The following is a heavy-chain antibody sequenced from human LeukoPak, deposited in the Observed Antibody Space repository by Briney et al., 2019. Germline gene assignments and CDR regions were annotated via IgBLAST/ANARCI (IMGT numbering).Heavy chain of an antibody. Sequence: GESLKISCQGSGYSSPNYWIGWVRQMPGKGLEWMGIIYPDDSDTRYSPSFQGQVTISVDESISTAYLQWSSLKASDTAMYYCARHSATRGSGYNGVGYWGQGTLVTVSS. CDR3: ARHSATRGSGYNGVGY. CDR2: IYPDDSDT. D-gene: IGHD5-12*01. J-gene: IGHJ4*02. V-gene: IGHV5-51*01. CDR1: GYSSPNYW.